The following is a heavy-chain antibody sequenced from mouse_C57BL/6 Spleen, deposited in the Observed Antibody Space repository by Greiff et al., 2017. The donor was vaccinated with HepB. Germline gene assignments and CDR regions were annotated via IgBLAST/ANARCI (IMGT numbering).Heavy chain of an antibody. V-gene: IGHV5-6*01. D-gene: IGHD2-5*01. CDR1: GFTFSSYG. CDR3: ARHLTYYSNYGWFAY. CDR2: ISSGGSYT. Sequence: EVQLQESGGDLVKPGGSLKLSCAASGFTFSSYGMSWVRQTPDKRLEWVATISSGGSYTYYPDSVKGRFTISRDNAKNTLYLQMSSLKSEDTAMYYCARHLTYYSNYGWFAYWGQGTLVTVSA. J-gene: IGHJ3*01.